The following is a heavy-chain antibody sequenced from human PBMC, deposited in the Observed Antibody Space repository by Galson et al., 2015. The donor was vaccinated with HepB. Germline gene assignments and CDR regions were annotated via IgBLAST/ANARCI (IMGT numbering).Heavy chain of an antibody. CDR2: IDPSTGNT. D-gene: IGHD6-13*01. CDR1: GYTFINYQ. J-gene: IGHJ4*02. CDR3: ARFYSSSWYFDY. V-gene: IGHV1-46*01. Sequence: SVKVSCKASGYTFINYQMFWVRQAPGQGPEWMGIIDPSTGNTNYAQKFKGRVTVTRDTSTSTAYLELSSLRSEDTAVYFCARFYSSSWYFDYWGQGTLVTVSS.